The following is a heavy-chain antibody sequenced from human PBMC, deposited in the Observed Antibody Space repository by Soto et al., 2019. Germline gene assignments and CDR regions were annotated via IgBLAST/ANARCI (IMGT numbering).Heavy chain of an antibody. CDR1: GFTFSDYY. CDR2: ISSSGRTI. D-gene: IGHD1-26*01. CDR3: AGSGNQFYFDY. Sequence: GGALRLSCAASGFTFSDYYMSWIRQAPGKGLEWVSYISSSGRTIHYADSVKGRFTISRDNAKNSLSPQMNSLRAEETAVYYCAGSGNQFYFDYWGQGALVTVSS. V-gene: IGHV3-11*01. J-gene: IGHJ4*02.